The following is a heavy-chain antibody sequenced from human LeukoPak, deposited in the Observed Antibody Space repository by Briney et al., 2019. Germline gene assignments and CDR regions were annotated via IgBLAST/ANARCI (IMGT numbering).Heavy chain of an antibody. CDR2: ISSSSSYI. D-gene: IGHD4-23*01. CDR3: ARGVGYGGTFDY. J-gene: IGHJ4*02. Sequence: GGSLRLSCAASGFTFSSYSMNWVRQAPGKGLEWVSSISSSSSYIYYADSVKGRFTISRDNAKNSLYLQMNSLRAEDTAVYYCARGVGYGGTFDYWGQGTLVTVSS. CDR1: GFTFSSYS. V-gene: IGHV3-21*01.